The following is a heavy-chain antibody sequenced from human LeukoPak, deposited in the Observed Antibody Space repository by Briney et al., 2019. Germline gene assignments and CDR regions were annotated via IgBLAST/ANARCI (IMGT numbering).Heavy chain of an antibody. D-gene: IGHD6-13*01. CDR2: IKQDGSEK. CDR1: GFTFSSYW. V-gene: IGHV3-7*01. J-gene: IGHJ4*02. CDR3: ARDPQDSSSWYFDY. Sequence: GGSLRLSCAASGFTFSSYWMSWVRQAPGKGLEWVANIKQDGSEKYYVVSVKGRFTISRDNAKNSLYLQMNSLRAEDTAVYYCARDPQDSSSWYFDYWGQGTLVTVSS.